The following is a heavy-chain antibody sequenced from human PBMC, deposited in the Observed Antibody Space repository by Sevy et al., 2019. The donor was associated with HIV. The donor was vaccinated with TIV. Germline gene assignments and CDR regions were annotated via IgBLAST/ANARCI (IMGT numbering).Heavy chain of an antibody. CDR1: GFTFSSHS. Sequence: GGSLRLSCAASGFTFSSHSFNWVRQAPGKGLEWVSSISSGSGFIFYADSVKGRFTISRDNAKNSLDLQMNSLRAEDAAVYYCAREKTILEGRYGMDVWGQGTTVTVSS. J-gene: IGHJ6*02. D-gene: IGHD3-3*01. V-gene: IGHV3-21*01. CDR3: AREKTILEGRYGMDV. CDR2: ISSGSGFI.